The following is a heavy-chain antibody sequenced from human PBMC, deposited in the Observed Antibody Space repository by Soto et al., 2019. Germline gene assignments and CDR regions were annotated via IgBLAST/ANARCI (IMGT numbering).Heavy chain of an antibody. J-gene: IGHJ6*02. CDR2: ISSSSSYI. D-gene: IGHD3-3*01. Sequence: NPGGSLRLSCAASGFTFSSYSMNWVRQAPGKRLEWVSSISSSSSYIYYADSVKGRFTISRDNAKNSLYLQMNSLRAEDTAVYYCARSSFPLYYDFWSGYYGSRYYYYGMDVWGQGTTVTVSS. CDR3: ARSSFPLYYDFWSGYYGSRYYYYGMDV. CDR1: GFTFSSYS. V-gene: IGHV3-21*01.